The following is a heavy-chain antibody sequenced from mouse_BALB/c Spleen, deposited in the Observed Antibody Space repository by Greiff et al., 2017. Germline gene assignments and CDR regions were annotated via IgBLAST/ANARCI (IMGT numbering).Heavy chain of an antibody. CDR3: VRADYVSSFAY. D-gene: IGHD2-4*01. CDR2: ISSGGSN. Sequence: EVKLVESGGGLVKPGGSLKLSCAASGFTFSTYAMCWVRQPPEKRLEWVAFISSGGSNYYPESVTGRFTLSRDNDSNILYLLMSSLRAEDAAMYSCVRADYVSSFAYWGQGTSVTVSA. CDR1: GFTFSTYA. J-gene: IGHJ3*01. V-gene: IGHV5-6-5*01.